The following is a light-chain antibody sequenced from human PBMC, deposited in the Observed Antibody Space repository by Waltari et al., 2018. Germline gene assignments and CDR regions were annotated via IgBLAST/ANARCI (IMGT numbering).Light chain of an antibody. CDR2: ENI. V-gene: IGLV1-51*01. Sequence: QSVLTQPPSVSAPPGQKATMSCSGSSSNIGNGYVSWYQHVPGTAPKLLIYENIKRPSGIPDRFSASKSGTSATLDITGLQTGDEADYFCGTWDSSLSTVVFGGGTKLTVL. J-gene: IGLJ2*01. CDR3: GTWDSSLSTVV. CDR1: SSNIGNGY.